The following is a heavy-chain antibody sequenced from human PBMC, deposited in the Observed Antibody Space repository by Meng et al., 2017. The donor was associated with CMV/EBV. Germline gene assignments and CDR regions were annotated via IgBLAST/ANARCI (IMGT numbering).Heavy chain of an antibody. CDR2: IRSDGSAT. J-gene: IGHJ4*02. D-gene: IGHD6-19*01. CDR3: VRSSGWSLFDY. Sequence: QVQLMQSGAGVKEPGASDKVSCKTSGDTFSDYYMHWVRQAPGQGLEWMGWIRSDGSATNYAQKFRGRVTMTRDASVSTAYMELSGLTSDDTAVYFCVRSSGWSLFDYWEPGALGTVAS. CDR1: GDTFSDYY. V-gene: IGHV1-2*02.